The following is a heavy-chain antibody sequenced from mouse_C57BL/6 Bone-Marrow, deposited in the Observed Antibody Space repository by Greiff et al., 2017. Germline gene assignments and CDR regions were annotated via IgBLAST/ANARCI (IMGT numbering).Heavy chain of an antibody. V-gene: IGHV10-3*01. CDR3: VRDQDCDGGYAMDY. CDR1: GFTFTTYA. CDR2: IRSKSSNYAT. Sequence: EVQVVESGGGLVQPKGSLKLPCAASGFTFTTYAMHWVRQAPGKGLEWVARIRSKSSNYATYYADSVKDRFTISRDDSQSMLYLQMNNLKTEDTAMYYCVRDQDCDGGYAMDYWGQGTSVTVSS. J-gene: IGHJ4*01. D-gene: IGHD3-2*02.